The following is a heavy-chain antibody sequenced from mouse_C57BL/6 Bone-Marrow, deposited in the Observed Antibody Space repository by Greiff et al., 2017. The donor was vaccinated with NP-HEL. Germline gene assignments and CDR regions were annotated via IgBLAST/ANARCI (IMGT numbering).Heavy chain of an antibody. CDR2: IDPSDSET. D-gene: IGHD4-1*01. CDR3: ARGTANWPYWYFDV. Sequence: QVQLKQPGAELVRPGSSVKLSCKASGYTFTSYWMHWVKQRPIQGLEWIGNIDPSDSETHYNQKFKDKATLTVDKSSSTAYMQLSSLTSEDSAVYYCARGTANWPYWYFDVWGTGTTVTVSS. CDR1: GYTFTSYW. V-gene: IGHV1-52*01. J-gene: IGHJ1*03.